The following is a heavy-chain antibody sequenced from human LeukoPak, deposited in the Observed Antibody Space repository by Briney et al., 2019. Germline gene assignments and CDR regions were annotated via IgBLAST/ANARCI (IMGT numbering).Heavy chain of an antibody. CDR3: AAGYCSGGSCYPYYYYGMDV. V-gene: IGHV1-58*01. CDR1: GFTFTSSA. Sequence: ASVKVSCKASGFTFTSSAVQWVRQARGQRLEWIGWIVVGSGNTNYAQKFQERVTITRDKSTSTAYMQLSSLRSEDTAVYYCAAGYCSGGSCYPYYYYGMDVWGQGTTVTVSS. CDR2: IVVGSGNT. D-gene: IGHD2-15*01. J-gene: IGHJ6*02.